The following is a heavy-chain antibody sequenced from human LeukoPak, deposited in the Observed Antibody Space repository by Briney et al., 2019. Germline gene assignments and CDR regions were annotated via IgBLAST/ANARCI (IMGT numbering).Heavy chain of an antibody. V-gene: IGHV3-23*01. Sequence: PGGSLRLSCAASGFTFRSYAMSWVRQAPGKGLEWVSGISNSGGSGIAYYADSVKGRITIFRDNSKNTLYLQMNSLRVEDTAVYYCALGYAMNYWGQGTLVTVSS. D-gene: IGHD2-8*01. CDR1: GFTFRSYA. J-gene: IGHJ4*02. CDR2: ISNSGGSGIA. CDR3: ALGYAMNY.